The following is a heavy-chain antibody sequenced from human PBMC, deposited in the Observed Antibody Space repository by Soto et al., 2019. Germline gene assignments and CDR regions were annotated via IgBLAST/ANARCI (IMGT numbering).Heavy chain of an antibody. V-gene: IGHV4-30-4*01. J-gene: IGHJ4*02. Sequence: QVQLQESGPGLVKPSQTLSLTCTVSCGSINSGDYYWSWIRQPPGKGLEWIGYIYYSGSTYYNPSLKSRVILSVDTSKNQFSLKLASVTAAGTAVYFCARVSRIVNDFDYWGQGTLVTVSS. CDR3: ARVSRIVNDFDY. CDR1: CGSINSGDYY. CDR2: IYYSGST. D-gene: IGHD1-26*01.